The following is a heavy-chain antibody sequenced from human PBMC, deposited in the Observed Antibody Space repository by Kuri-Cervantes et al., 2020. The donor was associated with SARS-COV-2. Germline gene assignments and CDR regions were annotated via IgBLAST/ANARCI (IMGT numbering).Heavy chain of an antibody. CDR1: GFTFSSYG. CDR2: IRYDGSNK. J-gene: IGHJ3*02. Sequence: GESLKISCAASGFTFSSYGMHWVRQAPGKGLEWVAFIRYDGSNKYYADSVKGRFTISRDNSKNTLYLQMNSPRAEDTAVYYCASLHDAFDIWGQGTMVTVSS. V-gene: IGHV3-30*02. CDR3: ASLHDAFDI.